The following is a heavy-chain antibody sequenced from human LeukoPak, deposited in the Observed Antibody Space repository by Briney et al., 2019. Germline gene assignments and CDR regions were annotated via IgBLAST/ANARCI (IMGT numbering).Heavy chain of an antibody. D-gene: IGHD3-3*02. CDR2: ISGSGGST. J-gene: IGHJ4*02. V-gene: IGHV3-23*01. CDR1: GFTFSSYA. CDR3: AKDRIFGVVSPHPYDY. Sequence: GGSLRLSCAASGFTFSSYAMSWVRQAPGKGLEWVSAISGSGGSTYYADSVKGRFTISRDNSKNTLYLQMNSLRAEDTAVYYCAKDRIFGVVSPHPYDYWGQGTLVTVSS.